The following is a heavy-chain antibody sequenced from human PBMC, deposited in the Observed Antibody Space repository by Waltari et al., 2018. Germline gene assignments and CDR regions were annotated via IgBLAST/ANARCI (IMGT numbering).Heavy chain of an antibody. D-gene: IGHD2-2*01. CDR3: ARSRYCSSTSCSEYFQH. J-gene: IGHJ1*01. CDR2: IYYSGST. V-gene: IGHV4-59*01. CDR1: GGSISSYY. Sequence: QVQLQESGPGLVTPSETLSLTCTFSGGSISSYYWRWIRQPPGKGLEWIGYIYYSGSTNYNPSLKSRVTISVDTSKNQFSLKLSSVTAADTAVYYCARSRYCSSTSCSEYFQHWGQGTLVTVSS.